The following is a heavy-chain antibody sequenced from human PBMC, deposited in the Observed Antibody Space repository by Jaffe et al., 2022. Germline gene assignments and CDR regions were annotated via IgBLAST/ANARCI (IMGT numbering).Heavy chain of an antibody. Sequence: QVQLQESGPGLVKPSETLSLTCAVSGYSISSGYYWGWIRQPPGKGLEWIGSIYHSGSTYYNPSLKSRVTISVDTSKNQFSLKLSSVTAADTAVYYCARWSDYYDSSGYPSYYFDYWGQGTLVTVSS. V-gene: IGHV4-38-2*01. J-gene: IGHJ4*02. CDR2: IYHSGST. CDR1: GYSISSGYY. D-gene: IGHD3-22*01. CDR3: ARWSDYYDSSGYPSYYFDY.